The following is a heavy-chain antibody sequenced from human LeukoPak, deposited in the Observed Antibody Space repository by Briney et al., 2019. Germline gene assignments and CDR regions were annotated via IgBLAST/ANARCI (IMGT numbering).Heavy chain of an antibody. D-gene: IGHD1-26*01. J-gene: IGHJ6*02. CDR3: ARGSLTYIEWELFPGPYYYGMDV. CDR1: GGSISSGSYY. CDR2: IYTSGST. V-gene: IGHV4-61*02. Sequence: SETLSLTCTVSGGSISSGSYYWSWIRQPAGKGLEWIGRIYTSGSTNYNPSLKSRVTISVDTSKNQFSLKLSSVTAADTAVYYCARGSLTYIEWELFPGPYYYGMDVWGQGTTVTVSS.